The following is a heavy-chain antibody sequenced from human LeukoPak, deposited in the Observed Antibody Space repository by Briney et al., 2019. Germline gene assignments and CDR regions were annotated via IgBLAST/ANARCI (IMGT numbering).Heavy chain of an antibody. CDR2: IIPIFGTA. Sequence: GASVKVSCKASGYTFTSYAISWVRQAPGQGLEWMGGIIPIFGTANYAQKFQGRVTITADESTSTAYMELSSLRSEDTAVYYCASGLQYCSSTSCPFLYYYGMDVWGQGTTVTVSS. V-gene: IGHV1-69*13. J-gene: IGHJ6*02. CDR1: GYTFTSYA. D-gene: IGHD2-2*01. CDR3: ASGLQYCSSTSCPFLYYYGMDV.